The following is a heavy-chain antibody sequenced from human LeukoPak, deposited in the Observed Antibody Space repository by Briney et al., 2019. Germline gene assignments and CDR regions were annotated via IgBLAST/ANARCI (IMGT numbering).Heavy chain of an antibody. CDR2: IDTSGST. Sequence: SETLSLTCTVSGGSISSGSYYWSWIRQPAGKGLEWIGRIDTSGSTNYNPSLKSRVTISIDTSKNQFSLMLTSVTAADTAIYYCTKGRGIWGQGTLVTVSS. CDR1: GGSISSGSYY. D-gene: IGHD3-10*01. CDR3: TKGRGI. J-gene: IGHJ4*02. V-gene: IGHV4-61*02.